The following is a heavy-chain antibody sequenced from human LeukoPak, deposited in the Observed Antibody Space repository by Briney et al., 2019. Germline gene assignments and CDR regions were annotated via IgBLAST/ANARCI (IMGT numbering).Heavy chain of an antibody. CDR2: IDTSGTT. Sequence: SETLSLTCSVCGASVRAYHWTWIRQPPGQGLEWIGYIDTSGTTNYIPSLKSRAFISVDTSKNQFSLKLTSVTAADTAVYYCGGIATAGTVDFWGQGALVTVSS. CDR1: GASVRAYH. V-gene: IGHV4-4*09. J-gene: IGHJ4*02. CDR3: GGIATAGTVDF. D-gene: IGHD6-13*01.